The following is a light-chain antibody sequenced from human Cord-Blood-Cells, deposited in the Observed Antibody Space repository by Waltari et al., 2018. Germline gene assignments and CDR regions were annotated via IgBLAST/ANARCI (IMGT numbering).Light chain of an antibody. CDR3: SSYTSSRTRV. CDR1: SSDVGGYNY. Sequence: SALTQPASVSASPGQQITISCPGTSSDVGGYNYLSWYQQHPGKAPKLMIYDVSNRPSGVSNRFSGSKSGNTASLTISGLQAEDEADYYCSSYTSSRTRVFGTGTKVTVL. J-gene: IGLJ1*01. V-gene: IGLV2-14*01. CDR2: DVS.